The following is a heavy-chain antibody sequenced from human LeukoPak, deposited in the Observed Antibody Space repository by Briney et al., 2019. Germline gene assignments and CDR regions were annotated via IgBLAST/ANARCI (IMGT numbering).Heavy chain of an antibody. Sequence: SETLSLTCAVSGGSISSGGYSWSWIRQPPGKGLEWIGYIYHSGSTYYNPSLKSRVTISVDRSKNQFSLKLSSVTAAVTAVYYCASISSFGFFDIWGQGTMVTVSS. CDR2: IYHSGST. CDR3: ASISSFGFFDI. D-gene: IGHD2-2*01. V-gene: IGHV4-30-2*01. J-gene: IGHJ3*02. CDR1: GGSISSGGYS.